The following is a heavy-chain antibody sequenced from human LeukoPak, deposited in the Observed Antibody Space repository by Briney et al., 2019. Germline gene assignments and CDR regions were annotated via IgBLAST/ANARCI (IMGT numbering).Heavy chain of an antibody. CDR1: GGSISSSSYY. Sequence: SGTLSLTCTVSGGSISSSSYYWGWIRQPPGKGLEWIGSIYYSGSTYYNPSPKSRVTISVDTSENQFSLKLSSVTAADTAVYYCARRVSGYSSSWYGRYFDYWGQETLVTVSS. CDR2: IYYSGST. V-gene: IGHV4-39*01. J-gene: IGHJ4*02. D-gene: IGHD6-13*01. CDR3: ARRVSGYSSSWYGRYFDY.